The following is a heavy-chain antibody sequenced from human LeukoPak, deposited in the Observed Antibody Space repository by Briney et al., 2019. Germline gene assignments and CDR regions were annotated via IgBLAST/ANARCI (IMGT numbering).Heavy chain of an antibody. CDR1: GGSFNNNNYY. Sequence: PSETLSLTCTVSGGSFNNNNYYWGWLRQPPGKGLEWIGSIYYSGNTYYNPSLKSRVTLSVDTSTNQFSLKLTSVTAADTAVYYCARQRDSSGWYSYFDSWGQGTLVTVSS. CDR2: IYYSGNT. J-gene: IGHJ4*02. V-gene: IGHV4-39*01. D-gene: IGHD6-19*01. CDR3: ARQRDSSGWYSYFDS.